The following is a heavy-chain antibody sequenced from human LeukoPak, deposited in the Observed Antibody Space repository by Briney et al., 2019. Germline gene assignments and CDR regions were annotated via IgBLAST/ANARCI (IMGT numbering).Heavy chain of an antibody. CDR1: GFTFSDYY. D-gene: IGHD7-27*01. Sequence: GGSLRLSCAASGFTFSDYYMSWIRQAPGKGLEWVSYISRSSSYTNYADSVKGRFTISRDNAKNSLYLQMNSLRAEDTAVYYCARDSPGDPVDYWGQGTLVTVSS. CDR3: ARDSPGDPVDY. J-gene: IGHJ4*02. CDR2: ISRSSSYT. V-gene: IGHV3-11*06.